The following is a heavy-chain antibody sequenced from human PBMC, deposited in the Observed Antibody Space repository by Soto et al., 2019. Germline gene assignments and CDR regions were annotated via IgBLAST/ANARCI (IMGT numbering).Heavy chain of an antibody. CDR3: ARMETLLLPPDQPNWFDP. V-gene: IGHV4-4*02. D-gene: IGHD2-15*01. CDR2: IYHSGST. CDR1: GGSISSSNW. Sequence: PSETLCLTCAVSGGSISSSNWWSWVRQPPGKGLEWIGEIYHSGSTNYNPSLKSRVTISVDKSKNQFSLKLSSVTAADTAVYYCARMETLLLPPDQPNWFDPWGQGTLVTVSS. J-gene: IGHJ5*02.